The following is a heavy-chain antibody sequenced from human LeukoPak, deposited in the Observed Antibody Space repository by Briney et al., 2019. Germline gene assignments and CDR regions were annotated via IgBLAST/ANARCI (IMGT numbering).Heavy chain of an antibody. J-gene: IGHJ3*01. Sequence: PSETLSLTCSVSGGSISSDGYYWSWIRQHPGKGLEWIGYIFHSGDTYYNPSLRSRVTISVDTSKNQFSLKLISVTAADTAVYYCARDGNWYYYGSSGSSHRRGAFDVWGQGTMVTVSS. CDR3: ARDGNWYYYGSSGSSHRRGAFDV. D-gene: IGHD3-22*01. V-gene: IGHV4-31*03. CDR2: IFHSGDT. CDR1: GGSISSDGYY.